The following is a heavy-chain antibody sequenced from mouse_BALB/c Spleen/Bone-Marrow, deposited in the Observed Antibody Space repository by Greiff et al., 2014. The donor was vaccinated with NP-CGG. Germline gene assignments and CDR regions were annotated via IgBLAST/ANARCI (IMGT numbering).Heavy chain of an antibody. CDR3: ASSGNYEGGAMDY. CDR1: GFNIKDTY. D-gene: IGHD2-1*01. CDR2: IDPANGNT. Sequence: EVQLQQSGAELVKPGASVKLSCTASGFNIKDTYMHWVKQRPEQGLEWIGRIDPANGNTKHVPTFQGKATITADTSSNTAYLQLSSLTSEDTAVYYCASSGNYEGGAMDYWGKESQSPSPQ. V-gene: IGHV14-3*02. J-gene: IGHJ4*01.